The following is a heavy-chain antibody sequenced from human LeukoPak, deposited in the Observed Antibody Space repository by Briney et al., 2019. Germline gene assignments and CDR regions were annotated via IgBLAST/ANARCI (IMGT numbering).Heavy chain of an antibody. D-gene: IGHD4-17*01. Sequence: VGSLTRSCAASGFSVRDFAMTWVRQAAGKGVEWVSTVSGTGDDTYYSDTVKGRFTMSRDNSENTLDLQMNSLRVEDTAVYYCAKILRPVTSFPQFYFFGMDVWGKGATVTVSS. CDR2: VSGTGDDT. V-gene: IGHV3-23*01. J-gene: IGHJ6*04. CDR3: AKILRPVTSFPQFYFFGMDV. CDR1: GFSVRDFA.